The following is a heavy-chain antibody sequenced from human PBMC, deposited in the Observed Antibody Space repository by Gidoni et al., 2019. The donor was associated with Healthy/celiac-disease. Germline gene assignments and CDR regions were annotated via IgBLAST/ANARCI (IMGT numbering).Heavy chain of an antibody. CDR1: GGTFRSYA. J-gene: IGHJ5*02. CDR2: IIPIVGTA. Sequence: QVQLVQSEAEAKKPGSSVKVSCKASGGTFRSYAISWVRQAPGQGLEWMGGIIPIVGTANYAQKFQGSVTITADESTNTAYMELSSLGSEDTAVYYCARDEGFGERNWFDPWGQGTLVTVSS. D-gene: IGHD3-10*01. CDR3: ARDEGFGERNWFDP. V-gene: IGHV1-69*01.